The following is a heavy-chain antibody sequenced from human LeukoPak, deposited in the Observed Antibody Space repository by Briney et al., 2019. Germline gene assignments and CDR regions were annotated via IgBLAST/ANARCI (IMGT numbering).Heavy chain of an antibody. J-gene: IGHJ4*02. CDR1: GFSFSSYW. Sequence: GGSLRLSCAASGFSFSSYWMNWVRQAPGKGLVWVSRVSSDGSSTNYADSVKGRFTISRDNAKNTLYLQMNSLRVEDTAVYYCARGRPHGSDYWGQGTLVTVSS. CDR3: ARGRPHGSDY. D-gene: IGHD2-15*01. V-gene: IGHV3-74*01. CDR2: VSSDGSST.